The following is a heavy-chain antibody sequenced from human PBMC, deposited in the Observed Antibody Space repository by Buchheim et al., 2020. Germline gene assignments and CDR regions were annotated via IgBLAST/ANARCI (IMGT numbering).Heavy chain of an antibody. CDR2: ISYDGSNK. CDR1: GFTFSSYG. CDR3: AKDNYYDSSGYSN. J-gene: IGHJ4*02. Sequence: QVQLVESGGGVVQPGRSLRLSCAASGFTFSSYGMHWVRQAPGKGLEWVAVISYDGSNKYYADSVKGRFTISRDNSKNTLYLQMNSLRAEDTAVYYCAKDNYYDSSGYSNWGQGTL. D-gene: IGHD3-22*01. V-gene: IGHV3-30*18.